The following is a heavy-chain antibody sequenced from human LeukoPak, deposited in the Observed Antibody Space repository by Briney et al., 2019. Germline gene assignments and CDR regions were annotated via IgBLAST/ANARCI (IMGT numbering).Heavy chain of an antibody. J-gene: IGHJ4*02. CDR3: AKGHNSVRSSSNFDY. CDR2: IYSGGDT. CDR1: GFTGSSKY. Sequence: PGGSLRLSCAASGFTGSSKYMTWVRQAPGKGLEWLSAIYSGGDTYYADFVRGRFTISRDNSKNMVFLQMRSLRAEDTAVYYCAKGHNSVRSSSNFDYWGQGTLVTVSS. D-gene: IGHD3-10*01. V-gene: IGHV3-66*01.